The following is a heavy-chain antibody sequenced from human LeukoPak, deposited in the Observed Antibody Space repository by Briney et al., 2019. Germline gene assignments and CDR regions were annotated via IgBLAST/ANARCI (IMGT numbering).Heavy chain of an antibody. CDR3: AKSQYQLSLGAFDI. CDR1: GFTFSSYG. V-gene: IGHV3-33*06. Sequence: GGSLRLSCAASGFTFSSYGMHWVRQAPGKGPEWVAVIWYDGSNKYYADSVKGRFTISRDNSKNTLYLQMNSLRAEDTAVYYCAKSQYQLSLGAFDIWGQGTMVTVSS. J-gene: IGHJ3*02. D-gene: IGHD2-2*01. CDR2: IWYDGSNK.